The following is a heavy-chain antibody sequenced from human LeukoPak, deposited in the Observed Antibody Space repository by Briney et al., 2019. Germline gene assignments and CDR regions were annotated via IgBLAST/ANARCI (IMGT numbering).Heavy chain of an antibody. Sequence: GGSLRLSCAASGFTFSSYAMHWVRQAPGKGLEWVSSISSSSSYIHYADSVKGRFTISRDNAKNSLYLQMNSLRAEDTAVYYCARAPLHLAMYHYFDYWGQGTLVTVSS. V-gene: IGHV3-21*01. CDR1: GFTFSSYA. CDR3: ARAPLHLAMYHYFDY. J-gene: IGHJ4*02. D-gene: IGHD2-2*01. CDR2: ISSSSSYI.